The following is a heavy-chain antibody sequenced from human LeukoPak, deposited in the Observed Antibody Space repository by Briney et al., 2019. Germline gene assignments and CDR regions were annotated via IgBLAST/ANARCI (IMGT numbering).Heavy chain of an antibody. V-gene: IGHV1-2*02. CDR2: INPNSGGT. CDR3: ARDPSGIAAAGRGD. J-gene: IGHJ4*02. D-gene: IGHD6-13*01. Sequence: ASVKVSCKSSGYTFTCYYMHWVRQAPGQGLEWMGWINPNSGGTNYAQKFQGRVTMTRDTSISAAYMELRRLRSDDTAVYYCARDPSGIAAAGRGDWGQGTLVTVSS. CDR1: GYTFTCYY.